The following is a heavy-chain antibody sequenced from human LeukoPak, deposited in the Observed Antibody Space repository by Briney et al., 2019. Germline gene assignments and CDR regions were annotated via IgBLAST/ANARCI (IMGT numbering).Heavy chain of an antibody. Sequence: PGGSLRLSCAASGFTFSSYAMHWVRQAPGKGLEWVAVISYDGSNKYYADSVKGRFTISRDNSKNTLYLQMNSLRAEDTAVYYCAKDNDFWSGYYFDYWGQGTLVTVSS. CDR1: GFTFSSYA. CDR3: AKDNDFWSGYYFDY. D-gene: IGHD3-3*01. J-gene: IGHJ4*02. V-gene: IGHV3-30-3*01. CDR2: ISYDGSNK.